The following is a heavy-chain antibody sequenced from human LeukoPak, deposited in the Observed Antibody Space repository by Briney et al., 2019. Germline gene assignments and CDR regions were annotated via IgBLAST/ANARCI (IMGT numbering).Heavy chain of an antibody. J-gene: IGHJ4*02. CDR2: INDDGYT. D-gene: IGHD2-2*02. V-gene: IGHV4-34*01. CDR3: ARIRCGHTDDICYNH. CDR1: GVSFTGNY. Sequence: SETLSLTCGVYGVSFTGNYWSWIRQPPGKRPEWIGGINDDGYTNYNPSLRSRVTISLDTSENHLSLRLTSVTAADTAVYYCARIRCGHTDDICYNHWGQGTLVTVSS.